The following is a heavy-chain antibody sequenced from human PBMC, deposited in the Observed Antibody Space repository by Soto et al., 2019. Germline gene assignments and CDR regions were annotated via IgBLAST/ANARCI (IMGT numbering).Heavy chain of an antibody. CDR1: GFTFSSYW. CDR3: AKEVGDSGFITRWFGP. Sequence: AGGSLRLCCAASGFTFSSYWMSWVRQAPGKGLEWVAVIWYDGSNKYNADSVKGRFTITPDTSKNQFSLQLNSVTPEDTAVYYCAKEVGDSGFITRWFGPWGQGTLVTVSS. CDR2: IWYDGSNK. J-gene: IGHJ5*02. V-gene: IGHV3-33*03. D-gene: IGHD5-12*01.